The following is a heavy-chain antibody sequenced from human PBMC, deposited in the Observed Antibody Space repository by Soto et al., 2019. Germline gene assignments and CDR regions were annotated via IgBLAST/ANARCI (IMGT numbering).Heavy chain of an antibody. J-gene: IGHJ4*02. V-gene: IGHV1-69*02. CDR2: IIPILGIA. CDR1: GGTFSSYT. D-gene: IGHD3-10*01. Sequence: SVKVSCKASGGTFSSYTISWVRQAPGQGLEWMGRIIPILGIANYAQKFQGRVTITADKSTSTAYMELSSLRSEDTAVYYCARVGSGSYTGYWGQGTLVTVSS. CDR3: ARVGSGSYTGY.